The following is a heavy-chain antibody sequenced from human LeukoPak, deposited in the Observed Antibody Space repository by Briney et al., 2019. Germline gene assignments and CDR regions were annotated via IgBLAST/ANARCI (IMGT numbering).Heavy chain of an antibody. D-gene: IGHD3-10*01. V-gene: IGHV3-23*01. J-gene: IGHJ4*02. CDR1: GFTFSTYA. Sequence: GGSLRLSCAASGFTFSTYALSWVRQAPGKGLEWVSSIVGSGSSTFYADSVKGRFSISRDNSKHTLYLQMNTLRADDTAVYYCARDLWPEYYGSGSYSGHWGQGTLVTVSS. CDR3: ARDLWPEYYGSGSYSGH. CDR2: IVGSGSST.